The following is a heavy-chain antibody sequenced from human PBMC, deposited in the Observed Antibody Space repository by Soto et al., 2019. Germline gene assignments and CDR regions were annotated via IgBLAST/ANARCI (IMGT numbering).Heavy chain of an antibody. D-gene: IGHD3-10*01. CDR3: ASLYXSGSYYNDRDYYYGMDV. CDR2: INHSGST. CDR1: GGSFSGYY. J-gene: IGHJ6*02. Sequence: SETLSLTCAVYGGSFSGYYWSWIRQPPGKGLEWIGEINHSGSTNYNPSLKSRVTISVDTSKNQFSLKLSSVTAADTAVYYCASLYXSGSYYNDRDYYYGMDVWGQGTTVTVSS. V-gene: IGHV4-34*01.